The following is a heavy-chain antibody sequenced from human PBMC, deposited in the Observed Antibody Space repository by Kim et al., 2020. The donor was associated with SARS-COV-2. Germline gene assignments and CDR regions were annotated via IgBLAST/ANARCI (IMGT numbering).Heavy chain of an antibody. Sequence: KGRFTISRTNPKTTLYLQMNSRRAEDTAVYYCAKEDSLTIFGVVMYYFDYWGQGTLVTVSS. V-gene: IGHV3-23*01. D-gene: IGHD3-3*01. J-gene: IGHJ4*02. CDR3: AKEDSLTIFGVVMYYFDY.